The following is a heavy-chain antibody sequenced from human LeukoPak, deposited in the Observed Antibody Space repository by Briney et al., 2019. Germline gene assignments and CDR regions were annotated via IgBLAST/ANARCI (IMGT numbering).Heavy chain of an antibody. CDR3: ARDTAAAYDCGYHWFDP. D-gene: IGHD3-10*01. CDR1: GGSISNYY. J-gene: IGHJ5*02. V-gene: IGHV4-59*01. Sequence: SETLSLTCTVSGGSISNYYWNWIRQPPGQGLEWIGYISNSGSTIYNPSLKSRVTISKNTSKNQISLTLNSVTTADTAVYYCARDTAAAYDCGYHWFDPWGQGTLVTVCS. CDR2: ISNSGST.